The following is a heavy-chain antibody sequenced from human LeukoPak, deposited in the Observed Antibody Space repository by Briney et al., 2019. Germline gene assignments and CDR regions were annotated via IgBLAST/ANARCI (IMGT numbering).Heavy chain of an antibody. CDR1: GFTFSSYA. Sequence: GGSLRLSCAASGFTFSSYAMSWVRQAPGKGLEWVSVISGSGGTTYYADSVKGRFTISRDNSKNTLYLQMNSLRAEDTAVYYCAKGYGLTYYYYMDVWGKGTTVTVSS. CDR2: ISGSGGTT. D-gene: IGHD1-14*01. V-gene: IGHV3-23*01. J-gene: IGHJ6*03. CDR3: AKGYGLTYYYYMDV.